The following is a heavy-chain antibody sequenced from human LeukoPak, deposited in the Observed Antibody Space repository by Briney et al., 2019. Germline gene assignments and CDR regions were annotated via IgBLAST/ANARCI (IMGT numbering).Heavy chain of an antibody. J-gene: IGHJ5*02. Sequence: GGSLRLSCASSGFTFSSYAMSWVRQAPAKGLEWVAAISGSGGRTYYADSVKGRFTISRDNSKNTLYLQMNSLRDEDTAVYYCAKDSHWILFDAWGQGTLVTVSS. CDR3: AKDSHWILFDA. D-gene: IGHD2-2*03. CDR1: GFTFSSYA. V-gene: IGHV3-23*01. CDR2: ISGSGGRT.